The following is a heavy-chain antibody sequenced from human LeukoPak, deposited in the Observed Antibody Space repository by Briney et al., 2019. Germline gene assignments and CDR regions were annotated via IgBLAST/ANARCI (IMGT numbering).Heavy chain of an antibody. J-gene: IGHJ4*02. CDR2: INWNGGST. D-gene: IGHD3-22*01. Sequence: PGGSLRLSCAASGFTFDDYGMSWVRQAPGKGLEWVSGINWNGGSTGYADSVKGRFTISRDNAKNSLYLQMNSLRAEDTALYYCARGGDYYYSSGYYLFDYWGQGTLVTVSS. CDR1: GFTFDDYG. CDR3: ARGGDYYYSSGYYLFDY. V-gene: IGHV3-20*04.